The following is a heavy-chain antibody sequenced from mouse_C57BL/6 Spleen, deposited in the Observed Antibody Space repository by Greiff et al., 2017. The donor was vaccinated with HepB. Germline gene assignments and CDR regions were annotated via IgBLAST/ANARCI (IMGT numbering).Heavy chain of an antibody. V-gene: IGHV1-64*01. J-gene: IGHJ2*01. CDR2: IHPNSGST. Sequence: VQLQQPGAELVKPGASVKLSCKASGYTFASYWMHWVKQRPGQGLEWIGMIHPNSGSTNYNEKFKSKATLTVDKSSSTAYMQLSSLTSEDSAVYYCARSTVVAEGYWGQGTTLTVSS. CDR3: ARSTVVAEGY. D-gene: IGHD1-1*01. CDR1: GYTFASYW.